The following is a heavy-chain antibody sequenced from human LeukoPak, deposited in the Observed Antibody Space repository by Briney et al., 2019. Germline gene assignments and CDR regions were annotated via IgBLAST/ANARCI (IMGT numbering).Heavy chain of an antibody. J-gene: IGHJ3*02. D-gene: IGHD5-24*01. Sequence: GGSLRLSCAASGSTFSSYGMHWVRQAPGKGLEWVAFIRYDGSNKYYADSVKGRFTISRDNSKNTLYLQMNSLRAEDTAVYYCAKAKDGYNSGAFDIWGQGTMVTVSS. CDR2: IRYDGSNK. CDR3: AKAKDGYNSGAFDI. CDR1: GSTFSSYG. V-gene: IGHV3-30*02.